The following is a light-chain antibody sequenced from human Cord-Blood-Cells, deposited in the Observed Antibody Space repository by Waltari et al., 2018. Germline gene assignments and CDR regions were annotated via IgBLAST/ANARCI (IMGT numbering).Light chain of an antibody. J-gene: IGLJ1*01. CDR1: SPNIGAGYD. CDR3: QSYDSSLSGYV. Sequence: QSVLTQPPSVSGAPGQRATIPCPGSSPNIGAGYDLHWYQQLPGTAPKLLIYGNSNRPSGVPDRFSGSKSGTSASLAITGLQAEDEADYYCQSYDSSLSGYVFGTGTKVTVL. V-gene: IGLV1-40*01. CDR2: GNS.